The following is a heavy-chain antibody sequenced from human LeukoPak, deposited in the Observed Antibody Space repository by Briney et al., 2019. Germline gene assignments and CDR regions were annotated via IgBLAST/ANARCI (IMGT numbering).Heavy chain of an antibody. V-gene: IGHV1-2*04. CDR3: ARSRSIAAFDY. D-gene: IGHD6-6*01. CDR2: INPNSGGT. CDR1: GYTFTGYY. J-gene: IGHJ4*02. Sequence: RASVKVSCTASGYTFTGYYMHWVRQAPGQGLEWMGWINPNSGGTNYAQKFQGWVTMTRDTSISTAYMELSRLRSDDTAVYYCARSRSIAAFDYWGQGTLVTVSS.